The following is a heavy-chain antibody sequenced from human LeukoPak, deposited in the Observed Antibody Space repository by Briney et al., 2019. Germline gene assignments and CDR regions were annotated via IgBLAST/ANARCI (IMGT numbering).Heavy chain of an antibody. Sequence: GGSLRLSCAASGFTFSSYAMSWVRQAPGKGLGWVSAISGSGGSTYYADSVKGRFTISRDNSKNALYLQMNSLRAEDTAVYYCAKDQVGDCGGDCHYFDYWGQGTLVTVSS. D-gene: IGHD2-21*02. V-gene: IGHV3-23*01. CDR2: ISGSGGST. CDR3: AKDQVGDCGGDCHYFDY. J-gene: IGHJ4*02. CDR1: GFTFSSYA.